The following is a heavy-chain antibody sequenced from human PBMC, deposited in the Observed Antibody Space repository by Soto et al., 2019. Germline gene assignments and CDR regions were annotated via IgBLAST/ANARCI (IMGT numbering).Heavy chain of an antibody. CDR1: GDTFNDYY. CDR2: INPNGGGT. V-gene: IGHV1-2*04. J-gene: IGHJ6*03. CDR3: ARESGGATATLDYYYFYMAV. D-gene: IGHD5-12*01. Sequence: QVQLVQSGAEVKRPGASVTVSCRSSGDTFNDYYIHWVRQAPGQGLEWMGWINPNGGGTKYAQKFEGWVSMTRDTSIRTVYMQLRRLRSDDTAVYYCARESGGATATLDYYYFYMAVWGTGTTVTVSS.